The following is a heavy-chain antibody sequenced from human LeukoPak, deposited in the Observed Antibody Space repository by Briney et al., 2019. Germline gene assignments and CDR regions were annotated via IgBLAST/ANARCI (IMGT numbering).Heavy chain of an antibody. CDR1: GGSFSGYY. D-gene: IGHD6-19*01. J-gene: IGHJ4*02. Sequence: SETLSLTCAVYGGSFSGYYWSWIRQPPGKGLEWIGEINHSGSTNHNPSLKSRVTISVDTSKNQFSLKLSSVTAADTAVYYCVIAVAALFDYWGQGTLVTVSS. CDR3: VIAVAALFDY. V-gene: IGHV4-34*01. CDR2: INHSGST.